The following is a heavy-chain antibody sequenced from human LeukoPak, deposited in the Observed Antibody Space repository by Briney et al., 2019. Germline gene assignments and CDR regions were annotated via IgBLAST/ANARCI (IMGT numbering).Heavy chain of an antibody. CDR1: GFTVSSNY. J-gene: IGHJ4*02. CDR2: IYSGGST. CDR3: ARDGGDYGDYSALDY. D-gene: IGHD4-17*01. Sequence: GGSLRLSCAASGFTVSSNYMSWVRQAPGKGLEWVSVIYSGGSTYYADSVKGRFTISRDNSKNTLYLQMNSLRAEDTAVYYCARDGGDYGDYSALDYWGQATLVTVSS. V-gene: IGHV3-53*01.